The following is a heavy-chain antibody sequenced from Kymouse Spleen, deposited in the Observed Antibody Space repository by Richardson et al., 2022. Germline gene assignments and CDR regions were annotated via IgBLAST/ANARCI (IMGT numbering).Heavy chain of an antibody. J-gene: IGHJ5*02. CDR2: IYSCGST. V-gene: IGHV3-66*03. Sequence: EVQLVESGGGLIQPGGSLRLSCAASGFTVSSNYMSWVRQAPGKGLEWVSVIYSCGSTYYADSVKGRFTISRDNSKNTLYLQMNSLRAEDTAVYYCGYSSSWNWFDPWGQGTLVTVSS. D-gene: IGHD6-13*01. CDR3: GYSSSWNWFDP. CDR1: GFTVSSNY.